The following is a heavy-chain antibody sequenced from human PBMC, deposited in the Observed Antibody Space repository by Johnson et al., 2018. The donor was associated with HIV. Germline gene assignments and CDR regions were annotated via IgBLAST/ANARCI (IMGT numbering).Heavy chain of an antibody. J-gene: IGHJ3*02. Sequence: QVQLVESGGGVVQPGRSLRLSCAASGFTFSSYGMHWVRQAPGKGLEWVAVISYDGSNKYYADSVKGRFTISRDNSKNTLYLQMNSLKTEDTAVYYCTRQQYSSGWYGNAFDIWGQGTMVTVSS. V-gene: IGHV3-30*19. D-gene: IGHD6-19*01. CDR3: TRQQYSSGWYGNAFDI. CDR2: ISYDGSNK. CDR1: GFTFSSYG.